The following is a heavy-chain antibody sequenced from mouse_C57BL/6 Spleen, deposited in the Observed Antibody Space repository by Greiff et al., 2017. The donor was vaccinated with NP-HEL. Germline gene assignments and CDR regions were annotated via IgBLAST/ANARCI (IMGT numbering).Heavy chain of an antibody. V-gene: IGHV1-50*01. Sequence: QVQLQQPGAELVKPGASVKLSCKASGYTFTSYWMQWVKQRPGQGLEWIGEIDPSDSYTNYNQKFKGKATLTVDTSSSTAYMQLSSLTSEDSAVYYCANSLTGAPWFAYWGQGTLVTVSA. D-gene: IGHD4-1*01. CDR3: ANSLTGAPWFAY. CDR2: IDPSDSYT. J-gene: IGHJ3*01. CDR1: GYTFTSYW.